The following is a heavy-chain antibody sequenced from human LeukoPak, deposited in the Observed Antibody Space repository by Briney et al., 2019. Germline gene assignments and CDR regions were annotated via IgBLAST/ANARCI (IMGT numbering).Heavy chain of an antibody. CDR2: INWNGGST. V-gene: IGHV3-20*01. CDR1: GITFGNYG. CDR3: VIAPYDLWSGYHLY. D-gene: IGHD3-3*01. J-gene: IGHJ4*01. Sequence: RPGGSLRLSCAASGITFGNYGMNWVRQTPGKGLEWVSGINWNGGSTNYADSVKGRFTISRDNAKNSLYLQMNSLRAEDTALYRCVIAPYDLWSGYHLYWGHGTLVTVSS.